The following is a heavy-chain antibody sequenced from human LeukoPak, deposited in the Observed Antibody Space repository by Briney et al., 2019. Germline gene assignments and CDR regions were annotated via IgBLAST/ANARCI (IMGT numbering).Heavy chain of an antibody. V-gene: IGHV1-8*01. CDR2: MNPNSGNT. CDR3: ARGFGNCSGGSCYYGFDY. J-gene: IGHJ4*02. CDR1: GYTFTSYD. Sequence: ASVKVSCKASGYTFTSYDINWERQATGQGLEWMGWMNPNSGNTGYAQKFQGRVTMTRNTSISTAYMELSSLRSEDTAVYYCARGFGNCSGGSCYYGFDYWGQGTLVTVSS. D-gene: IGHD2-15*01.